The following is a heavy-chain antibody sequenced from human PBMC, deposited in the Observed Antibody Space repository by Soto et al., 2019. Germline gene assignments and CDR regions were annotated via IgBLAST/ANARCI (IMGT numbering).Heavy chain of an antibody. D-gene: IGHD6-13*01. J-gene: IGHJ4*02. CDR3: ASAAAGPFDY. V-gene: IGHV1-69*02. CDR2: IIPILGIA. Sequence: QVQLVQSGAEVKKPGSSVKVSCKASGGTFSSYTISWVRQAPGQGLEWMGRIIPILGIANYAQKFQGRVTITADKSPSTAYMELSSLRSDDTAVYYCASAAAGPFDYWGQGTLVTVSS. CDR1: GGTFSSYT.